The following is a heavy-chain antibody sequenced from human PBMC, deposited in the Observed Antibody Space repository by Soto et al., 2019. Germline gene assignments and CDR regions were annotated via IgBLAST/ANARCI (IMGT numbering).Heavy chain of an antibody. V-gene: IGHV1-69*12. CDR2: IIPIFGRA. Sequence: QVQLVQSGAEVKKPGSSVKVSCKASGGTFSSYAISWVRQAPGQGLEWMGGIIPIFGRANYAQKFQGRVTITADESTSTAYMELSSLRSEDTAVYYFARGLGGDIVLVPAASYYYGMDVWGQGTTVTVSS. CDR1: GGTFSSYA. D-gene: IGHD2-2*01. CDR3: ARGLGGDIVLVPAASYYYGMDV. J-gene: IGHJ6*02.